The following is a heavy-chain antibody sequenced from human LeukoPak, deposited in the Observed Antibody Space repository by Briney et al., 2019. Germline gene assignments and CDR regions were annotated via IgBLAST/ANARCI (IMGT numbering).Heavy chain of an antibody. V-gene: IGHV3-30*02. J-gene: IGHJ4*02. CDR2: IRYDGSNK. CDR3: AKDRGRYCSSTSCYAVDY. CDR1: GFTFSDYY. D-gene: IGHD2-2*01. Sequence: GGSLRLSCAASGFTFSDYYMSWIRQAPGKGLEWVAFIRYDGSNKYYADSVKGRFTISRDNSKNTLYLQMNSLRAEDTAVYYCAKDRGRYCSSTSCYAVDYWGQGTLVTVSS.